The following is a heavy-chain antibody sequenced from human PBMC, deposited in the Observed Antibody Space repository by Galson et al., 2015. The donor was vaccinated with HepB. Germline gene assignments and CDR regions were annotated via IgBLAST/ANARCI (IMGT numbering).Heavy chain of an antibody. D-gene: IGHD3-3*01. Sequence: LRLSCAASGFIFGDYAVSWFRQAPGKGLEWVGLMRNKVSSGTTEYATSVKGRFAISRDDSKSIAYLQMNSLKTEDTAVYYCALLSLITSDFDSWGQGTLVTVSS. CDR1: GFIFGDYA. V-gene: IGHV3-49*03. CDR3: ALLSLITSDFDS. CDR2: MRNKVSSGTT. J-gene: IGHJ4*02.